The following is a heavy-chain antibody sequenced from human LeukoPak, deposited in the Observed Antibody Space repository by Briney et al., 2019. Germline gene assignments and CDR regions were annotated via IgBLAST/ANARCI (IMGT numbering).Heavy chain of an antibody. Sequence: SETLSLTCTVSGGSISSYYWSWIRQPAGKGLEWIGRIYTSGSTNYNPSLKSRVTMSVDTSKNQFSLKLSSVTAADTAVYYCARSSGSSGWYVVDWFDPWGQGTLVTVSS. J-gene: IGHJ5*02. CDR2: IYTSGST. V-gene: IGHV4-4*07. CDR3: ARSSGSSGWYVVDWFDP. CDR1: GGSISSYY. D-gene: IGHD6-19*01.